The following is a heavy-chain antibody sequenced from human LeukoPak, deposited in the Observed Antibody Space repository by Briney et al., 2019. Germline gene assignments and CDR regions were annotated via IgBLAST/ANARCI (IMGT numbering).Heavy chain of an antibody. D-gene: IGHD1-26*01. Sequence: PSGTLSLTCTVSGGSISTYYWSWIRQPPGKGLEWIGYIYYTGSTSYNPSLKSRVTMSLDASKNQFSLELNSVTPADTAVYYCARGGNYWPQWWFDPWGRGTLVSVSS. CDR1: GGSISTYY. CDR2: IYYTGST. V-gene: IGHV4-59*01. CDR3: ARGGNYWPQWWFDP. J-gene: IGHJ5*02.